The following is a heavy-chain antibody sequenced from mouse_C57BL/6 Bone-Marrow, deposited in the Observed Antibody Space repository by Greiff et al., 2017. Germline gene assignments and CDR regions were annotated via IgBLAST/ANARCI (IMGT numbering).Heavy chain of an antibody. J-gene: IGHJ4*01. Sequence: QVQLKQPGAELVKPGASVKLSCKASGYTFTSYWMHWVKQRPGQGLEWIGMIHPNSGSTNYNEKFNSKATLTVDKSSSAAYMQLSSLTSEDSAVYYCARARVIGRDAMDDWGQGTSVTVSS. CDR1: GYTFTSYW. D-gene: IGHD2-2*01. V-gene: IGHV1-64*01. CDR3: ARARVIGRDAMDD. CDR2: IHPNSGST.